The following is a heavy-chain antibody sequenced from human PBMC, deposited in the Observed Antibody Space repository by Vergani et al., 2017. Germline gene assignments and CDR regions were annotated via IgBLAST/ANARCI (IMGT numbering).Heavy chain of an antibody. J-gene: IGHJ6*04. V-gene: IGHV3-73*02. CDR1: GLTFSGSA. D-gene: IGHD3-3*01. CDR2: IRDKTCNDTT. Sequence: EVQLVESGGGLVQPGGFLTLSCAASGLTFSGSAMDWVRQTSGKGLGWIGRIRDKTCNDTTDYAVSVKGRFSITRDDSKKTAYLQMSRLTMEDTAVYYCYYDYWAGYDSGDVWGKGTTVTVSS. CDR3: YYDYWAGYDSGDV.